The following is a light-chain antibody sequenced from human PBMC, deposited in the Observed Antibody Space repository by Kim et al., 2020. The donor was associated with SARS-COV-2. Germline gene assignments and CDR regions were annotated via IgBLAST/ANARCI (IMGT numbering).Light chain of an antibody. CDR3: QQFNNFPLT. CDR1: QGISSA. Sequence: AIQLTQSPSSLSASVGDRVTITCRASQGISSALAWYQQKPGKAPKLLIYDASSLESGVPSRFSGSGSGTDFTLTINGLQSEDFDTYYCQQFNNFPLTFGGGTKVDIK. V-gene: IGKV1D-13*01. J-gene: IGKJ4*01. CDR2: DAS.